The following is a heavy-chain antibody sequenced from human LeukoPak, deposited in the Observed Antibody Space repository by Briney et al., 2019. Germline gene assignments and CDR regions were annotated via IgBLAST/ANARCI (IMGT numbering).Heavy chain of an antibody. V-gene: IGHV4-4*07. J-gene: IGHJ4*02. D-gene: IGHD6-19*01. CDR1: GGSISSYY. CDR2: IYNSGST. Sequence: PSETLSLTCTVSGGSISSYYWSWIRQPAGKGLEWIGRIYNSGSTNYNPSLKSRVTISVDRSKNQFSLKLSSVTAADTAVYYCARASVAVAAMGGDYWGQGTLVTVSS. CDR3: ARASVAVAAMGGDY.